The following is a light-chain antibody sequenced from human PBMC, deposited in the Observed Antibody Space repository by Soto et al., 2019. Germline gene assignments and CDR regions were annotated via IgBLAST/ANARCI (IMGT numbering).Light chain of an antibody. J-gene: IGKJ2*01. CDR2: AAS. CDR1: QSISSY. V-gene: IGKV1-39*01. Sequence: DIQMTQPPSSLSASVGDRVTITCRASQSISSYLNWYQQKPGKDPKLLIYAASSLQSGVPSRFSGSGSGTDFTLTISSLQTEDFATYYCQQSYSTPYSFGQGTKLEIK. CDR3: QQSYSTPYS.